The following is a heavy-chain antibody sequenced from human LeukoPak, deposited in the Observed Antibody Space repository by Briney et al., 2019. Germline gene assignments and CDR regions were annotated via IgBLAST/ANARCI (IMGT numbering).Heavy chain of an antibody. J-gene: IGHJ5*02. CDR1: GGSFSGYS. CDR3: ARGRLFMWFNP. D-gene: IGHD3-16*01. CDR2: INHSGST. V-gene: IGHV4-34*01. Sequence: SETLSLTCAVYGGSFSGYSWSWIRQPPGKGLEWIGEINHSGSTNYNPSLKSRVTISVDTSKKQFSLKLSSVTAADTAVYYRARGRLFMWFNPWGQGTLVTVSS.